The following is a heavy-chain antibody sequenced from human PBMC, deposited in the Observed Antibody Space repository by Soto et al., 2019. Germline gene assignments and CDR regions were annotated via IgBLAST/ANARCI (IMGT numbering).Heavy chain of an antibody. Sequence: GGSLGLSCAASGFTFSSYLMSWVRQAPGKGLEWVANIKEDGSDKFYVDSVKGRFTISRDNARTSLYLQMNSLRAEDTAVYYCARSMGWRDAFDMCGQGTLVTVSS. CDR1: GFTFSSYL. CDR2: IKEDGSDK. J-gene: IGHJ3*02. D-gene: IGHD3-10*01. CDR3: ARSMGWRDAFDM. V-gene: IGHV3-7*01.